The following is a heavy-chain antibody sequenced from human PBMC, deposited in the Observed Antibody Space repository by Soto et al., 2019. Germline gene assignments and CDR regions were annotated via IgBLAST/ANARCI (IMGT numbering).Heavy chain of an antibody. CDR1: GFTFSSNS. CDR3: ASEQAIDY. CDR2: IISSSSYI. Sequence: PXGSLKLSCSASGFTFSSNSMNWVRQAPGKGLEWVSSIISSSSYIYYADSVKGRFTISRDNAKNSLYLQMNSLRAEDTAVYYCASEQAIDYWGQGTLVTVSS. V-gene: IGHV3-21*01. J-gene: IGHJ4*02.